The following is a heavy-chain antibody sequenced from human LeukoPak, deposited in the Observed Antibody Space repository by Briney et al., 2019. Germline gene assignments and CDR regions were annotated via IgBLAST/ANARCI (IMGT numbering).Heavy chain of an antibody. CDR3: ARVKRVKFSSGWYAIDY. CDR2: LNHNSGGT. CDR1: GHIFTDYY. V-gene: IGHV1-2*02. Sequence: ASVKVSCKASGHIFTDYYMHWVRQAPGEGLEWMGWLNHNSGGTNYAQKFQGRVTMTRDTSISTAYMELSRLRSDDTAVYYCARVKRVKFSSGWYAIDYWGQGTLVTVSS. D-gene: IGHD6-19*01. J-gene: IGHJ4*02.